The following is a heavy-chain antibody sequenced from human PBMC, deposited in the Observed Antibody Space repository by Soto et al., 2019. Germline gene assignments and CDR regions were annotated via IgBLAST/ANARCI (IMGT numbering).Heavy chain of an antibody. CDR3: ARDLLLGDTAMARYYYYYYGMDV. CDR2: ISSSSSYI. D-gene: IGHD5-18*01. V-gene: IGHV3-21*01. CDR1: GFTFSSYS. J-gene: IGHJ6*02. Sequence: PGGSLRLSCAASGFTFSSYSMNWVRQAPGKGLEWVSSISSSSSYIYYAASVKGRFTISRDNAKNSLYLHMNSLRAEDTAVYYCARDLLLGDTAMARYYYYYYGMDVWGQGTTVTVSS.